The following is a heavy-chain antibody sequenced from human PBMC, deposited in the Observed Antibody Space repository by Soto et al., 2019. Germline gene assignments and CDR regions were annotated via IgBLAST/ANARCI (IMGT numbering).Heavy chain of an antibody. Sequence: QVHLVQSGVEVKTPGASVKVSCQASGYTFFTYDISWVRQAPGQGLEWMGWISTYSGDTKYAQKFQGTVTMTTDTSTTTGYLKLRSRRSDDTAVYYCARHHGPTTSEDWFDPWGQGTLVTVSS. CDR2: ISTYSGDT. V-gene: IGHV1-18*01. J-gene: IGHJ5*02. D-gene: IGHD5-12*01. CDR3: ARHHGPTTSEDWFDP. CDR1: GYTFFTYD.